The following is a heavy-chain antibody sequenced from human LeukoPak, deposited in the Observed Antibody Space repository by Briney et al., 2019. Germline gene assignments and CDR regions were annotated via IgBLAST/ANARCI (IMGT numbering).Heavy chain of an antibody. CDR3: AKPPGSSNYFDH. CDR1: GFTSSSYA. V-gene: IGHV3-23*01. Sequence: GSFLRLSCVASGFTSSSYAVTWVRQAPGKGLEWVSASDRGDTTYYADSVKGRFTIYRDNSKNTVYLQMNSLRAEDTAIYYCAKPPGSSNYFDHWGQRTQFTASS. D-gene: IGHD3-10*01. CDR2: SDRGDTT. J-gene: IGHJ4*02.